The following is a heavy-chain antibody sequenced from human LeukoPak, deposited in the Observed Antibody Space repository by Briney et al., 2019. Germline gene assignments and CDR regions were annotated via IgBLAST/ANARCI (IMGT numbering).Heavy chain of an antibody. Sequence: ASVKVSCKASGYTFTSYYMHWVRQAPGQGLEWMGIINPSGGSTSYAQKFQGRVTITADESTSTAYMELSSLRSEDTAVYYCARSDSPVAAVFDPWGQGTLVTVSS. CDR2: INPSGGST. V-gene: IGHV1-46*01. J-gene: IGHJ5*02. CDR3: ARSDSPVAAVFDP. D-gene: IGHD2-2*01. CDR1: GYTFTSYY.